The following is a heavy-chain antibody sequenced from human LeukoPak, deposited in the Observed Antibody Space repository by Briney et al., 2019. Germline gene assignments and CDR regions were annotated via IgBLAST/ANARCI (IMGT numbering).Heavy chain of an antibody. CDR2: IKQDGSEK. V-gene: IGHV3-7*01. J-gene: IGHJ4*02. CDR3: ARDYDFWSGSPFDY. Sequence: GGSLRLSCAASGFTFNSYWMSWDRQAPGKGLEWVANIKQDGSEKYYVDSMKGRFTISRDNAKNSLYLQMNSLRAEDTAVYYCARDYDFWSGSPFDYWGQGTLVTVSS. D-gene: IGHD3-3*01. CDR1: GFTFNSYW.